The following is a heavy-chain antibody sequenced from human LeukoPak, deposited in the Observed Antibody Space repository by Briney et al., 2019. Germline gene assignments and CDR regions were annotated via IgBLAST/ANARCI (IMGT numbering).Heavy chain of an antibody. CDR1: GGTFSSYA. CDR2: IIPIFGTA. Sequence: ASVKVSCKASGGTFSSYAISWVRQAPGQGLEWMGGIIPIFGTANYAQKFQGRVTITADKSTSTAYMELSSLRSEDTAAYYCARGPYDYVWGSYRLPYYYYYYYMDVWGKGTTVTISS. D-gene: IGHD3-16*02. V-gene: IGHV1-69*06. CDR3: ARGPYDYVWGSYRLPYYYYYYYMDV. J-gene: IGHJ6*03.